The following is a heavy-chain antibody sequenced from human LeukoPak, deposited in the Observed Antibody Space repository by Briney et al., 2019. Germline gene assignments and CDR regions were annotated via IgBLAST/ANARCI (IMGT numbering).Heavy chain of an antibody. CDR2: ISDSSAT. CDR1: GFTFSTYA. D-gene: IGHD2-2*01. CDR3: AKGGTGYCSSSSCLYYFHY. J-gene: IGHJ4*02. Sequence: GGSLRLSCAASGFTFSTYAMSWVRQAAGKGREWVSTISDSSATYYADSVRGRFSISRDNSKNTLYLQMNSLRAEDTAVYYCAKGGTGYCSSSSCLYYFHYWGQGTLVTVSS. V-gene: IGHV3-23*01.